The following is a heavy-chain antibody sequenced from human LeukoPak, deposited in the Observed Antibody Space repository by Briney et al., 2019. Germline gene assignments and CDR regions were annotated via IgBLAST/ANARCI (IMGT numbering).Heavy chain of an antibody. Sequence: SETLSLTCTVSGGSISSYYWSWIRQPPGKGLEWTGYIYYSGSTNYNPSLKSRVTISVDTSKNQFSLKLSSVTAADTAVYYCARGWYNWNDEYWFDPWGQGTLVTVSS. CDR2: IYYSGST. CDR1: GGSISSYY. V-gene: IGHV4-59*01. CDR3: ARGWYNWNDEYWFDP. J-gene: IGHJ5*02. D-gene: IGHD1-1*01.